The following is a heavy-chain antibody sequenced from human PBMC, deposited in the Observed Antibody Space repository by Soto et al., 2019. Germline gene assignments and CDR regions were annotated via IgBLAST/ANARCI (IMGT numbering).Heavy chain of an antibody. Sequence: GGSLRLSCAASGFAFSSHPMSWVRQAPERGLEWVSGISDSGGLTYNADSVKGRFTISRDNSKNTLYLQMNSLRAEDTALYYCARRAFGSSRSFDIWGQGTMVTVSS. CDR1: GFAFSSHP. V-gene: IGHV3-23*01. D-gene: IGHD6-6*01. CDR3: ARRAFGSSRSFDI. CDR2: ISDSGGLT. J-gene: IGHJ3*02.